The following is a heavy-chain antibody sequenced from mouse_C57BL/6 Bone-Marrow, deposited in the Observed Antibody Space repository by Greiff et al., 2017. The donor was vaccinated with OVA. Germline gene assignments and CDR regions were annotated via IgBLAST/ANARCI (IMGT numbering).Heavy chain of an antibody. CDR3: ARLIYYYGSSPWYFDV. CDR2: ISGGGGDT. CDR1: GFTFSSYT. J-gene: IGHJ1*03. V-gene: IGHV5-9*01. Sequence: DVLLVESGGGLVKPGGSLKLSCAASGFTFSSYTMSWVRQTPEKRLEWVATISGGGGDTYYPDSVKGRFTISRDNAKNTLYLQMSSLRSEDTALYYCARLIYYYGSSPWYFDVWGTGTTVTVSS. D-gene: IGHD1-1*01.